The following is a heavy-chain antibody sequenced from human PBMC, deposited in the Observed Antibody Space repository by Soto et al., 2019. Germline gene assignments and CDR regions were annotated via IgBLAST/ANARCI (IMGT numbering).Heavy chain of an antibody. D-gene: IGHD3-3*01. Sequence: GGSLRLSCAASGFTFSSYSMNWVRQAPGKGLEWVSYISSSSSTIYYADSVKGRFTISRDNAKNSLYLQMNSLRAEDTAVYYCARSPLYYDFWSGIYYFDYWGQGTLVTVSS. CDR3: ARSPLYYDFWSGIYYFDY. J-gene: IGHJ4*02. V-gene: IGHV3-48*01. CDR2: ISSSSSTI. CDR1: GFTFSSYS.